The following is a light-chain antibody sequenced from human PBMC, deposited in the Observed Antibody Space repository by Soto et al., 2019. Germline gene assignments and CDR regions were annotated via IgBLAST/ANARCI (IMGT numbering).Light chain of an antibody. CDR3: QHDNSYSEA. Sequence: DIQLTQSPSTLSAAVGDSVTITCRASQNIRNLLAWYQQKPGKAPKRLIYAASTLQSGVPSRFSGSGSGTEFTLTISSLQPDDFATYYCQHDNSYSEAFGQGTKVDNK. J-gene: IGKJ1*01. V-gene: IGKV1-5*01. CDR1: QNIRNL. CDR2: AAS.